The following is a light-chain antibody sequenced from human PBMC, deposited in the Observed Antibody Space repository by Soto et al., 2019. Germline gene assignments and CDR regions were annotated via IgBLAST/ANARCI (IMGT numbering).Light chain of an antibody. J-gene: IGKJ4*01. V-gene: IGKV3-11*01. CDR3: QHRSNWPPGGGAVT. CDR1: QSVSSY. CDR2: DAS. Sequence: EIVLTQSPATLSLSPGERATLSCRASQSVSSYLAWYQQKPGQAPRLLIYDASNRANGIPTRFSGSGSGTDFTLTISSLEPEDFVVYYCQHRSNWPPGGGAVTFGGGTKVEIK.